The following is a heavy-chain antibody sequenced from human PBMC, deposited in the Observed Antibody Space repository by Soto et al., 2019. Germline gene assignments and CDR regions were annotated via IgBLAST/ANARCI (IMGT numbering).Heavy chain of an antibody. CDR1: GYTFTSYD. CDR2: MNPNSGNT. V-gene: IGHV1-8*01. J-gene: IGHJ6*02. Sequence: AAVKFSCKASGYTFTSYDINWVRQATGQGLEWMGWMNPNSGNTGYAQKFQGRVTMTRNTSISTAYMELSSLRSEDTAVYYCARGRGRNYDYGMDVWGQGTTVTVSS. D-gene: IGHD2-15*01. CDR3: ARGRGRNYDYGMDV.